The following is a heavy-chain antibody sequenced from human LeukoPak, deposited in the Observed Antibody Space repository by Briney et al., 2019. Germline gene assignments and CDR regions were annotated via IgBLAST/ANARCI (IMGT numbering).Heavy chain of an antibody. D-gene: IGHD3-22*01. CDR3: AKDRTYYYESRGYFDY. Sequence: GGSLRLSCAASGFTFSSYAMSWVRQAPGKGLEWVSTISGSGGSTYYADSVKGRFTISRDSSKSTLYLQMNSLRAEDTAVYYCAKDRTYYYESRGYFDYWGQGTLVTVSS. CDR2: ISGSGGST. J-gene: IGHJ4*02. V-gene: IGHV3-23*01. CDR1: GFTFSSYA.